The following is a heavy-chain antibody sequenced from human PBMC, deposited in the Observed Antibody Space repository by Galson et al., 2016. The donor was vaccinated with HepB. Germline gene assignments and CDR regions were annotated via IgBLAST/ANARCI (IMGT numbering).Heavy chain of an antibody. CDR3: ARSVLNRGVGCMDV. CDR1: GLTVSSNH. CDR2: IYSDGNT. V-gene: IGHV3-53*01. Sequence: SLRLSCAASGLTVSSNHMSWFRQAPGKGLEWVANIYSDGNTKYADSVKGRFTISRDNSKNTVYLQMNSLRVEDTAVYYCARSVLNRGVGCMDVWGQGTTVIVSS. J-gene: IGHJ6*02. D-gene: IGHD2-8*01.